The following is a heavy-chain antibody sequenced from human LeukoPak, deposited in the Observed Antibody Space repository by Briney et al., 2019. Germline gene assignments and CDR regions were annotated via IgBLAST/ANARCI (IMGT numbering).Heavy chain of an antibody. CDR1: GFTFRSYW. V-gene: IGHV3-7*01. Sequence: GGSLRLSCTASGFTFRSYWMTWVRQAPGKGLEWVANIKQDGSEQYYVDSVKGRFTISRDNAKNSLYLQMNSLRGEDTAVYHCARGRYSGNDYYLDYWGQGTLVIVSS. D-gene: IGHD5-12*01. CDR3: ARGRYSGNDYYLDY. J-gene: IGHJ4*02. CDR2: IKQDGSEQ.